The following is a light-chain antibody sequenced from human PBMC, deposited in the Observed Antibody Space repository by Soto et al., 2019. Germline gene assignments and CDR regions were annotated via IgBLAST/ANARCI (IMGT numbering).Light chain of an antibody. Sequence: DIQMTQSPSFVSASVGDRVTITCRASRGISTWLAWYQQKPGKAPKLLIYATYSLQTGVPSRFGGSRSGTDFTLTIRSLQPEDFATYYCLQSNSFPLTFGGGTKVEIK. CDR2: ATY. CDR1: RGISTW. V-gene: IGKV1D-12*01. CDR3: LQSNSFPLT. J-gene: IGKJ4*01.